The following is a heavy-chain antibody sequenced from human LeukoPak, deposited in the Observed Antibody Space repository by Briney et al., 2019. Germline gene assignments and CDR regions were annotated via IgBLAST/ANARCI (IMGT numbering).Heavy chain of an antibody. D-gene: IGHD3-22*01. CDR3: ARDGLESSGPVAFDI. J-gene: IGHJ3*02. Sequence: GGSLRLSGVASEFTVSTNYMSWVRQAPGKGLQWVSIIHIDGETHYADPVKGRFTMSRDNSKNTVYLQMNSLRSEDAAVYYCARDGLESSGPVAFDIWGQGTMVTVAS. CDR1: EFTVSTNY. CDR2: IHIDGET. V-gene: IGHV3-66*01.